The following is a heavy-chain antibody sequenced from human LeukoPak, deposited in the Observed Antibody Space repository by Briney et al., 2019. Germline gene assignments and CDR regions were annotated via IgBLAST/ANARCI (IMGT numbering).Heavy chain of an antibody. CDR3: ARRGDYSNSNFDY. V-gene: IGHV4-39*01. CDR2: IYYSGST. J-gene: IGHJ4*02. D-gene: IGHD4-11*01. Sequence: SETLSLTCTGYGGSISSSSYYWGWIRQPPGKGLEWIGSIYYSGSTYYNPSLKSRVTISVDTSKNQFSLKLSSVSAADTAVYYCARRGDYSNSNFDYWGQGTLVTVSS. CDR1: GGSISSSSYY.